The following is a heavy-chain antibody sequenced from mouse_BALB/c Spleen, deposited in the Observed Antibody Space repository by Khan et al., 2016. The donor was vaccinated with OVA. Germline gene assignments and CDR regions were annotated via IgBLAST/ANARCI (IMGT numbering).Heavy chain of an antibody. CDR1: GYTFTSHT. J-gene: IGHJ4*01. Sequence: VQLQQSGAELARPGASVKMSCKASGYTFTSHTMHWIMQSPGQGLEWIGYINPRSGYSNYKQKFNDKATLTADKSSSTAYMQLSSLTSEDSAVYYCARRTTGYTMDYWGQGTSVTVSS. CDR3: ARRTTGYTMDY. V-gene: IGHV1-4*01. CDR2: INPRSGYS. D-gene: IGHD2-14*01.